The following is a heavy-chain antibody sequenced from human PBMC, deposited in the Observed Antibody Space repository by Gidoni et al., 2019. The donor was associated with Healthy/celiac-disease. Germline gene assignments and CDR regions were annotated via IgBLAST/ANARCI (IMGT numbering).Heavy chain of an antibody. CDR2: INSDGSST. CDR1: GFTFSPYW. CDR3: ARDRLYSRDGYNFVYFDY. Sequence: EVQLVESGGGLVQPGGSLRLSCAASGFTFSPYWMPWVRQAPGKGLVWVSRINSDGSSTSYADSVKGRFTISRDNAKNTLYLQMNSLRAEDTAVYYCARDRLYSRDGYNFVYFDYWGQGTLVTVSS. V-gene: IGHV3-74*01. D-gene: IGHD5-12*01. J-gene: IGHJ4*02.